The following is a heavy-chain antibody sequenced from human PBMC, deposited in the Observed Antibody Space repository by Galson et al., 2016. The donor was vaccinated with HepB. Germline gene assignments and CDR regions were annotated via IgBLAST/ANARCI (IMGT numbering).Heavy chain of an antibody. Sequence: SLRLSCAASGFTFNSSGMHWVRQAPGKGLESVAVISFDGSYTYYADSVKGRFTISRDYSKNTLFLQMTTLRAEDTAVYECAKEVLWFRATDHWGQGILVTVSS. CDR1: GFTFNSSG. D-gene: IGHD3-10*01. CDR2: ISFDGSYT. V-gene: IGHV3-30*18. CDR3: AKEVLWFRATDH. J-gene: IGHJ4*02.